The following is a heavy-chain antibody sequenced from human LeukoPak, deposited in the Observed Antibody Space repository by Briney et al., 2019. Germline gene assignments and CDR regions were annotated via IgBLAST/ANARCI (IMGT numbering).Heavy chain of an antibody. D-gene: IGHD6-13*01. CDR3: ARARRIIAAAWFDP. CDR1: GGSISGYY. V-gene: IGHV4-59*01. Sequence: PSETLSLTCTVSGGSISGYYWSWIRQPPGKGLEWNGYIYYSGSTNYNPSLKSRVTISVDTSKNQSSLKLSSVTAADTAVYYCARARRIIAAAWFDPWGQGTLVTVSS. J-gene: IGHJ5*02. CDR2: IYYSGST.